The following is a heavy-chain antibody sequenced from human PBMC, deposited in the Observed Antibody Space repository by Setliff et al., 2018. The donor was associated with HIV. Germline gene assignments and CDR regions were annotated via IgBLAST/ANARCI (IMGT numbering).Heavy chain of an antibody. CDR1: GYRLTSYV. D-gene: IGHD3-10*01. CDR2: INGHNADT. J-gene: IGHJ4*02. Sequence: GASVKASCKASGYRLTSYVINWVRQAPGQGLEWMGCINGHNADTNYSQRFHDRVTMHTDTSTSTAFMELRSLRSDDTAVYYCARGCLIGSGGYYNVPLDFWGQGTLVTVSS. CDR3: ARGCLIGSGGYYNVPLDF. V-gene: IGHV1-18*01.